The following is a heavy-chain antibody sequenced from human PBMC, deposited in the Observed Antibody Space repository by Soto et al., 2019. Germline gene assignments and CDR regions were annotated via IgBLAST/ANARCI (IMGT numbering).Heavy chain of an antibody. D-gene: IGHD3-10*01. J-gene: IGHJ4*02. V-gene: IGHV1-18*01. CDR3: ARDLDLAYHVSGRQMSH. CDR2: ISAYNGNT. Sequence: QVRLVQSGAEVKKPGASVKVACKASGYTFSTFGISWVRQAPGQGLEWMGWISAYNGNTNYAQKVQGRVTMTTDTSTSTAYMTLRRLRSDDTAMYYCARDLDLAYHVSGRQMSHWGQGTLVTVSS. CDR1: GYTFSTFG.